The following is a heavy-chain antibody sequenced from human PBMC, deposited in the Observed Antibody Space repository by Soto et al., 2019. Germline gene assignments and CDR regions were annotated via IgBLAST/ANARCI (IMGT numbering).Heavy chain of an antibody. Sequence: SETLSLTCSVSGGSIISYFWTWIRQSPGKGLQWIGYSHYSGNTNYNPSLKSRVTMSVDTSKNQFSLNLASVTAADTAVYYCARMNQLAPKRNDFDIWGQGTTVTVSS. J-gene: IGHJ3*02. CDR2: SHYSGNT. V-gene: IGHV4-59*01. D-gene: IGHD1-1*01. CDR1: GGSIISYF. CDR3: ARMNQLAPKRNDFDI.